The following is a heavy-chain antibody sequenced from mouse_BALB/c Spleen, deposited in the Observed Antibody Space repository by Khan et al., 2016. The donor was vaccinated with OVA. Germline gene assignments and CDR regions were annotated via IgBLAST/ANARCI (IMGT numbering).Heavy chain of an antibody. D-gene: IGHD2-3*01. CDR1: AFDFSYYD. J-gene: IGHJ2*01. CDR3: VRGYYYFDH. V-gene: IGHV5-12-1*01. CDR2: ISSGGGGT. Sequence: EVELVESGGGLVKPGGSLKLSCAASAFDFSYYDMSWVRQTPERRLEWVAYISSGGGGTSYPDTVKGRFTISRDNAKNTLSLQMSGLKSEDTAIYYCVRGYYYFDHWGQGTTLTVSS.